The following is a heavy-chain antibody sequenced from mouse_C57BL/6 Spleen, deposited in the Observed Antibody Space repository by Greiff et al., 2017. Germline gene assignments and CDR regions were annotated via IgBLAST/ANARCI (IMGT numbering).Heavy chain of an antibody. Sequence: VQLQQSGAELARPGASVKMSCKASGYTFTSYTMHWVKQRPGQGLEWIGYINPSSGYTKYNQKFKDKATLTADKSSSTAYMQLSSLTSEDSAVYYCARPSAYYYDAMDDWGQGTSVTVSS. CDR2: INPSSGYT. D-gene: IGHD1-1*02. J-gene: IGHJ4*01. V-gene: IGHV1-4*01. CDR3: ARPSAYYYDAMDD. CDR1: GYTFTSYT.